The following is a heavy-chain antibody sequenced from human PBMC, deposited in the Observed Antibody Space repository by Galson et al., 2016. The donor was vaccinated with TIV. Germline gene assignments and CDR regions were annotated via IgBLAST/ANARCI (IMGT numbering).Heavy chain of an antibody. CDR1: GYSFTNYW. CDR2: IDTRDSYT. Sequence: QSGAEVKKPGESLRISCKTSGYSFTNYWITWVRQMPGKGLEWMGRIDTRDSYTNYSPTFEGHVTISADKSISTAYLEWPSLKASGSAIYYCARSVSAGSGWVDPWGQGTLVTVSS. CDR3: ARSVSAGSGWVDP. D-gene: IGHD2-8*01. J-gene: IGHJ5*02. V-gene: IGHV5-10-1*01.